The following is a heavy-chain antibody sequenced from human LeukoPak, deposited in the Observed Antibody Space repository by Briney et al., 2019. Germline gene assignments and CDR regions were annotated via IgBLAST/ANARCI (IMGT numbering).Heavy chain of an antibody. V-gene: IGHV3-21*01. Sequence: PGGSLRLSCATSGFTFSHYIMNWFRQAPGKGLEWVSSINNSSDHIYYADSVKGRFTISRDNAKRSLYLQMNSLRVDDTAVYYCARDPPSYTGYDCDYWGQGALVTVSS. D-gene: IGHD5-12*01. CDR2: INNSSDHI. J-gene: IGHJ4*02. CDR1: GFTFSHYI. CDR3: ARDPPSYTGYDCDY.